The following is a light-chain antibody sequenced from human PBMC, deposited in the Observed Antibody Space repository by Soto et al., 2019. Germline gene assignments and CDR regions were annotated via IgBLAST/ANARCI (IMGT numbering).Light chain of an antibody. CDR3: QQGYSTPRT. Sequence: DIQMTQSPSSLSASVGDRVTITCRASQSIRSYLNWYQQKPGKAPKLLTYAASSLQSGVPSRFSGSGSGTDFTLTISSLQPEDFATYYCQQGYSTPRTFGQGTKVEIK. CDR2: AAS. J-gene: IGKJ1*01. V-gene: IGKV1-39*01. CDR1: QSIRSY.